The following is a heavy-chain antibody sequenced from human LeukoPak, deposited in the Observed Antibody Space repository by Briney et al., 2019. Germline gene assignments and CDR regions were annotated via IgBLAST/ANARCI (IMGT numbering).Heavy chain of an antibody. CDR3: ARDLQVWKFNLDY. CDR1: AFSFSSYA. J-gene: IGHJ4*02. V-gene: IGHV3-33*01. D-gene: IGHD1-1*01. Sequence: AGGPLRLSCAASAFSFSSYAMHWVRQAPGKGLEWVAVIEYDGRDKYYADSVKGRFTISRDNAKNTLYLQMNSLRAEDTAVYYCARDLQVWKFNLDYWGQGTLVTVSP. CDR2: IEYDGRDK.